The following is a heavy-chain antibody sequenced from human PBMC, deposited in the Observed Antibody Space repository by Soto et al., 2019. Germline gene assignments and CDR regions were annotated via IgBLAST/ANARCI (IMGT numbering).Heavy chain of an antibody. Sequence: GGSLRLSCAASGFTFSSYAMSWVRQAPGKGLEWVSAISGSGGSTYYADSVKGRFTISRDNSKNTLYLQMNSLRAEDTAVYYCAKDWTAIAAAGTLVDYWGQGTLVTVSS. CDR2: ISGSGGST. J-gene: IGHJ4*02. D-gene: IGHD6-13*01. V-gene: IGHV3-23*01. CDR1: GFTFSSYA. CDR3: AKDWTAIAAAGTLVDY.